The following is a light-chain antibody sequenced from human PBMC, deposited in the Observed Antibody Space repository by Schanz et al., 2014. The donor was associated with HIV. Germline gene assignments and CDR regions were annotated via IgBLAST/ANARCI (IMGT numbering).Light chain of an antibody. CDR3: SSYTNINSWV. CDR1: SSDVGGYNY. CDR2: DVS. V-gene: IGLV2-14*03. J-gene: IGLJ3*02. Sequence: QSALTQPASVSGSPGQSITISCTGTSSDVGGYNYVSWYQHHPGKAPKLLIYDVSNRPSGVSNRFSGSKSGNTASLTISRLQAEDESDYYCSSYTNINSWVFGGGTKLTVL.